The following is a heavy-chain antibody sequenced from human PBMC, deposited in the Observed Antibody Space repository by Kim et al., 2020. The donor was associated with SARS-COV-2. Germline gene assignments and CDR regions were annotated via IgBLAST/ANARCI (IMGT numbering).Heavy chain of an antibody. V-gene: IGHV3-30*18. D-gene: IGHD2-21*02. CDR2: ISYDGSNK. CDR3: AKGRYGGNSGPFDY. Sequence: GGSLRLSCAASGFTFSSYGMHWVRQAPGKGLEWVAVISYDGSNKYYADSVKGRFTISRDNSKNTLYLQMNSLRAEDTAVYYCAKGRYGGNSGPFDYWGQGTLVTVSS. J-gene: IGHJ4*02. CDR1: GFTFSSYG.